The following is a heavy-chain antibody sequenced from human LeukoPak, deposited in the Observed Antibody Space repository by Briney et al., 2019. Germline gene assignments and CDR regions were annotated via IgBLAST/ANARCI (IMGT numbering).Heavy chain of an antibody. CDR3: ARDLGYCSSTSCYIWAYFDY. D-gene: IGHD2-2*02. CDR1: GYTFTSYG. Sequence: ASVKVSCKASGYTFTSYGISWVRQAPGQGLEWMGWISAYYGNTNYAQKLQGRVTMTTDTSTSTAYMELRSLRSDDTAVYYCARDLGYCSSTSCYIWAYFDYWGQGTLVTVSS. V-gene: IGHV1-18*01. J-gene: IGHJ4*02. CDR2: ISAYYGNT.